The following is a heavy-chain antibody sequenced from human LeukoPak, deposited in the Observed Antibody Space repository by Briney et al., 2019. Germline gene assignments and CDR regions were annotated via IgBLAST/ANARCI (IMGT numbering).Heavy chain of an antibody. D-gene: IGHD6-19*01. CDR1: GFTFDDYA. CDR2: ISWNSGSI. V-gene: IGHV3-9*01. Sequence: GGSLRLSCAASGFTFDDYAMHWVRQAPGKGLEWVSGISWNSGSIGYADSVKGRFTISRDNAKNSLYLQMNSLRAEDTALYYCAKAGIAVAGAHYFDYWGQGTLVTVSS. CDR3: AKAGIAVAGAHYFDY. J-gene: IGHJ4*02.